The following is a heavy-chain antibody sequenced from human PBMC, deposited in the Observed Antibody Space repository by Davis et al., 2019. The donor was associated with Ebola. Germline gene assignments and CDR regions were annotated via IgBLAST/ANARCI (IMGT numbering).Heavy chain of an antibody. J-gene: IGHJ4*02. CDR2: IHHSGST. CDR1: SYSISSGYY. D-gene: IGHD6-13*01. CDR3: GRGYSSSWSDY. Sequence: MPSETLSLTCTVSSYSISSGYYWGWIRQPPGKGLEWIGNIHHSGSTYYNPSLKSRVTISVDTSKNQFSLKLSSVTAADTAVYYCGRGYSSSWSDYWGQGTLVTVSS. V-gene: IGHV4-38-2*02.